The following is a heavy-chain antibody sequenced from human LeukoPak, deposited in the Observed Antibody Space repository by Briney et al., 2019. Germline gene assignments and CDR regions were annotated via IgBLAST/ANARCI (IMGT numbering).Heavy chain of an antibody. D-gene: IGHD3-10*01. CDR3: ARAFGAAGAFDI. Sequence: SQTLSLTCTVSGGSISSGGYYWSWIRQPPGKGLEWIGYIYHSGSTYYNPSLKSRVTISVDRSKNQFSLKLSSVTAADTAVYYCARAFGAAGAFDIWGQGTMVTVSS. CDR1: GGSISSGGYY. V-gene: IGHV4-30-2*01. J-gene: IGHJ3*02. CDR2: IYHSGST.